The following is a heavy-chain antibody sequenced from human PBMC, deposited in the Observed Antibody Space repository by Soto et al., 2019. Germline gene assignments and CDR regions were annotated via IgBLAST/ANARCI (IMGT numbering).Heavy chain of an antibody. CDR2: ILGRGDT. D-gene: IGHD2-15*01. Sequence: EVPLLESGGGSVQPGGSLRLSCAASGFTFSSFAMSWVRQAPGKGLEWVSGILGRGDTYYEESVKGRFTISRDNSKNTLFLQLNSLRVEDTAIYYCVADVRPDGCWDFDYWGRGTLVTVSS. CDR3: VADVRPDGCWDFDY. J-gene: IGHJ4*02. V-gene: IGHV3-23*01. CDR1: GFTFSSFA.